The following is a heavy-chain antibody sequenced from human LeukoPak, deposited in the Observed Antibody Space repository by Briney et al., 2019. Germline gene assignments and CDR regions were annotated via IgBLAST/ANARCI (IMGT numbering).Heavy chain of an antibody. CDR1: GFTFDDYA. J-gene: IGHJ6*02. Sequence: LRLSCAASGFTFDDYAMHWVRQPPGKGLEWIGYIYHSGSTYYNPSLKSRVTISVDRSKNQFSLKLSSVTAADTAVYYCARDLSGMDVWGQGTTVTVSS. V-gene: IGHV4-30-2*01. CDR3: ARDLSGMDV. D-gene: IGHD2/OR15-2a*01. CDR2: IYHSGST.